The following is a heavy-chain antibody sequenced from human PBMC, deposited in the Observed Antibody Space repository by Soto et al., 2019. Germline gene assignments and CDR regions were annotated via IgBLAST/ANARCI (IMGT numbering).Heavy chain of an antibody. CDR3: ARDKSGGVIVKYYFDY. CDR2: ISYDGSNK. J-gene: IGHJ4*02. Sequence: GGSLRLSCAASGFTFSSYAMHWVRQAPGKGLEWVAVISYDGSNKYYADSGKGRFTISRDNSKNTLYLQMNSLRAEDTAVYYCARDKSGGVIVKYYFDYWGQGTLVTVSS. V-gene: IGHV3-30-3*01. D-gene: IGHD3-16*02. CDR1: GFTFSSYA.